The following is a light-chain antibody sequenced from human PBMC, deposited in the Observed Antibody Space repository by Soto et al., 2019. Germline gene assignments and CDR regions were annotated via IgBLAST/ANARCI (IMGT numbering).Light chain of an antibody. CDR2: RVS. V-gene: IGKV3-20*01. CDR1: QPFDTY. J-gene: IGKJ3*01. Sequence: EIVLTQSPGTLSLSPGDRATLSCRASQPFDTYLAWYQQKPGQAPRLLIYRVSTRATGIPDRFSGSGSGTDFTLTISRLEPEDFAVYFCHYYADSPGSFGPGTKVDI. CDR3: HYYADSPGS.